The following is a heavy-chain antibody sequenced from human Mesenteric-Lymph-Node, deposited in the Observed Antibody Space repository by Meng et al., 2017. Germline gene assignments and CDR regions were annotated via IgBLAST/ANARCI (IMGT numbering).Heavy chain of an antibody. J-gene: IGHJ4*02. D-gene: IGHD5-18*01. CDR3: ATDTAMVEIDY. V-gene: IGHV1-2*06. CDR1: GYTFTDFY. Sequence: QVQLVQAGAEVKKPGASVKVSCKASGYTFTDFYMHRVRQAPGQGLEWMGRINPDSGGTNYAQKFQGRVTMTRDTSISTAYMDLSRLRSDDTAVYYCATDTAMVEIDYWGQGTLVTVSS. CDR2: INPDSGGT.